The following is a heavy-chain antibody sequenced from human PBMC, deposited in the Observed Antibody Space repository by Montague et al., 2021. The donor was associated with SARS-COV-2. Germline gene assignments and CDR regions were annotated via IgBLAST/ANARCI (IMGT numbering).Heavy chain of an antibody. CDR1: GGSISSSSYC. Sequence: SETLSLTCTVSGGSISSSSYCWGWIRQPPGKGLEWIGSIYYSGSTYYNPSLKSRVTISVDTSKNQFSLKLSSVTAADTAVYYCARREDYYGSGSYPNWGQGTLVIVSS. V-gene: IGHV4-39*01. CDR2: IYYSGST. CDR3: ARREDYYGSGSYPN. D-gene: IGHD3-10*01. J-gene: IGHJ4*02.